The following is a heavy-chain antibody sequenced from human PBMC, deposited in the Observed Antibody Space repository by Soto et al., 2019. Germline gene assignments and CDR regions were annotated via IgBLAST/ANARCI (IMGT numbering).Heavy chain of an antibody. D-gene: IGHD1-26*01. Sequence: EVQLLESGGGLVQPGGSLRLSCAASGFTFSSYAMSWVRQAPGKGLEWVSANSGSGGSTYYADSVKGRFTISRDNSKNTLYLQMNSLRAEDTAVYYCAKDRLWELRIFEYWGQGTLVTVSS. CDR3: AKDRLWELRIFEY. CDR1: GFTFSSYA. CDR2: NSGSGGST. V-gene: IGHV3-23*01. J-gene: IGHJ4*02.